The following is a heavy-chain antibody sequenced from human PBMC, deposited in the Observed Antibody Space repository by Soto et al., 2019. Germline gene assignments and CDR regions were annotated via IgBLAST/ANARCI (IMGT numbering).Heavy chain of an antibody. J-gene: IGHJ3*02. D-gene: IGHD2-21*02. Sequence: QVQLVESGGGVVQPGRSLRLSCAASGFTFSSYGMHWVRQAPGKGLEWVAVISYDGSNKYCADSVKGRFTISRDNSKNTLYLQMNSLRAEETAVYYCAKAMVVVTAISGGGGFDKWGQGTLVTVSS. CDR2: ISYDGSNK. CDR1: GFTFSSYG. V-gene: IGHV3-30*18. CDR3: AKAMVVVTAISGGGGFDK.